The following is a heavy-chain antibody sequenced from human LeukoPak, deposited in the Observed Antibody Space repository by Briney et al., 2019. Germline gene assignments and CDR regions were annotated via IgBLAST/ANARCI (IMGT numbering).Heavy chain of an antibody. V-gene: IGHV4-34*01. CDR1: GGSFSAYY. J-gene: IGHJ5*02. D-gene: IGHD3-10*01. CDR2: INHSGNS. Sequence: SETQSLTCAVYGGSFSAYYWSWIRQPPGKGLEWIGEINHSGNSNYNPSLKSRVTISVDTSKNQFSLKLSSVTAADTAIYYCARQGIRYGSETYYMRGWFDPWGQGTLVTVSS. CDR3: ARQGIRYGSETYYMRGWFDP.